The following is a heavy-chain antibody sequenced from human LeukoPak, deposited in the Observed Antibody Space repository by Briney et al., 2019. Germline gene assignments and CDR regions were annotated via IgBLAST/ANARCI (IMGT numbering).Heavy chain of an antibody. CDR1: GGSISSGGYS. J-gene: IGHJ4*02. V-gene: IGHV4-30-2*01. Sequence: SETPSLTCAVSGGSISSGGYSWSWIRQPPGKGLEWIGYIYHSGSTYYNPSLKSRVTISVDRSKNQFSLRLSSVTAADTAVYYCARVSRRLYYFDYWGQGTLVTVSS. D-gene: IGHD2-2*01. CDR2: IYHSGST. CDR3: ARVSRRLYYFDY.